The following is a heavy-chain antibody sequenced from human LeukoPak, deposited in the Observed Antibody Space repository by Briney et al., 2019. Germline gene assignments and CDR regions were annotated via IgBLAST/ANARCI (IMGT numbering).Heavy chain of an antibody. CDR1: GFTFSSFA. CDR2: LSGSGGST. J-gene: IGHJ4*02. D-gene: IGHD1-26*01. V-gene: IGHV3-23*01. CDR3: AKDRSGSYWNFDY. Sequence: QAGGSLRLSCAASGFTFSSFAMSWVRQAPGKGLEWVSGLSGSGGSTYYADSVKGRFTISRDNSKNTLYLQMNSLRAEDTAVYYCAKDRSGSYWNFDYGGQGTLVTVSS.